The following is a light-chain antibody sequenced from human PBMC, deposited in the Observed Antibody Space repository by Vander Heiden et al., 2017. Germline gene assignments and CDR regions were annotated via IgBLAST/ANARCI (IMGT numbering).Light chain of an antibody. Sequence: DIQMTQSPSSVSAAIGDSVTISCRASQGISSWLGWYQKKPGKAPELLIFAVSTLKSGVPSRFSGSGFDRDFTLTITNLQPEDVGTYSCQQLHTFPLTFGPGTTVHV. V-gene: IGKV1-12*01. CDR1: QGISSW. CDR2: AVS. J-gene: IGKJ3*01. CDR3: QQLHTFPLT.